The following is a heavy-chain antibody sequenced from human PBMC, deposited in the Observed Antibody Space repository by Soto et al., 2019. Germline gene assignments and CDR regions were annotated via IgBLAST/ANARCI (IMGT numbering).Heavy chain of an antibody. CDR3: ASHGYDFWSGYYKYYMDV. CDR1: GFTFSSYW. D-gene: IGHD3-3*01. V-gene: IGHV3-21*01. CDR2: ISSSSSYI. Sequence: GGSLRLSYAASGFTFSSYWMSWVRQAPGKGLEWVSAISSSSSYIYYADSVKGRFTISRDNAKNSLYLQMNSLRAEDTAVYYCASHGYDFWSGYYKYYMDVWGKGTTVTVSS. J-gene: IGHJ6*03.